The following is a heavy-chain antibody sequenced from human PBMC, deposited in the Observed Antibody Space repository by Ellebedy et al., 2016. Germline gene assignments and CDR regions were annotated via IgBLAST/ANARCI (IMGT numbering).Heavy chain of an antibody. D-gene: IGHD4-17*01. V-gene: IGHV5-51*01. CDR2: IYPGDSDT. CDR1: GYSFPSYW. Sequence: GGSLRLSCKGSGYSFPSYWIGWVRQMPGKGLEWMGIIYPGDSDTRYSPSFQGQVTISADKSISTAYLQWSSLKASDTAMYYCARPDTVTAALINWGQGTLVTVSS. CDR3: ARPDTVTAALIN. J-gene: IGHJ4*02.